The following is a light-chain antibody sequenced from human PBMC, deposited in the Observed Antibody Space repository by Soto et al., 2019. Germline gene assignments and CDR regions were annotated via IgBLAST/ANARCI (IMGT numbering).Light chain of an antibody. CDR1: SSDVGYYNL. CDR3: CSYAGSSTYVV. CDR2: EVY. J-gene: IGLJ2*01. V-gene: IGLV2-23*02. Sequence: QSALTQPASVSGSPGQSITISCTGTSSDVGYYNLVSWYQQHPGKAPKLMIYEVYKRPSAVSNRFSGSKSDNTASLTISGLQAEDEADYYCCSYAGSSTYVVFGGGTQLTVL.